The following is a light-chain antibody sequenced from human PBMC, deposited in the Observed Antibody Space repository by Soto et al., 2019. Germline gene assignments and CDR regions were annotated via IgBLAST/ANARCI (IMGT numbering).Light chain of an antibody. Sequence: DIQMTQSPPSLSASVGDRVTIACQASQDLSNYLNWYQQKPGKAPKLLIYDSSALETGVPSRFSGIGSGTDFTFTISSLQPEDVATYYCQQYDTLPYTFGQGTKLQIK. J-gene: IGKJ2*01. V-gene: IGKV1-33*01. CDR3: QQYDTLPYT. CDR1: QDLSNY. CDR2: DSS.